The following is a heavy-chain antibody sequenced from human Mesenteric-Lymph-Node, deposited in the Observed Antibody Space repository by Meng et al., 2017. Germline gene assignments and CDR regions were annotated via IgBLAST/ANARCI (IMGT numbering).Heavy chain of an antibody. CDR2: IDHRGQA. Sequence: SETLSLTCTVYGGSSSGYYWDWIRQPPGKGLQWIGEIDHRGQANYNPSLKSRVTISVDKSKNQFSLKLSSVTAADTAVYYCARVRREYYYGMDVWGQGTTVTVSS. D-gene: IGHD3-10*01. V-gene: IGHV4-34*01. CDR1: GGSSSGYY. J-gene: IGHJ6*02. CDR3: ARVRREYYYGMDV.